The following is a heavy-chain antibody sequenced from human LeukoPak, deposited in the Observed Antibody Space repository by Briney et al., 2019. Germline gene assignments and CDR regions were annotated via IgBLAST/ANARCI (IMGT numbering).Heavy chain of an antibody. CDR3: AKEDVYGSGSFDY. CDR2: TSYDGSNK. D-gene: IGHD3-10*01. Sequence: GGSLRLSCAASGFTFSSFGMHWVRQAPGKGLEWVAVTSYDGSNKYYADSVKGRFTISRDNSKNTLYLQMNSLRAEDTAVYYCAKEDVYGSGSFDYWGQGTPVTVSS. CDR1: GFTFSSFG. V-gene: IGHV3-30*18. J-gene: IGHJ4*02.